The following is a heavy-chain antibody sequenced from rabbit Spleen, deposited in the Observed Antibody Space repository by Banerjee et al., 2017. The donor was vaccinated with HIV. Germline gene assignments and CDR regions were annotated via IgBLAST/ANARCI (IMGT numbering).Heavy chain of an antibody. CDR2: INSYTGRP. CDR3: ARDSGSSFSSYGMDL. Sequence: QEQLVESGGGLVQPEGSLTLTCTASGFSFDSGYVMCWVRQAPGKGLEWIACINSYTGRPVYANWAKGRFTISRTSSTTVTLQMTSLTAADTATYFCARDSGSSFSSYGMDLWGQGTLVTVS. D-gene: IGHD8-1*01. J-gene: IGHJ6*01. CDR1: GFSFDSGYV. V-gene: IGHV1S45*01.